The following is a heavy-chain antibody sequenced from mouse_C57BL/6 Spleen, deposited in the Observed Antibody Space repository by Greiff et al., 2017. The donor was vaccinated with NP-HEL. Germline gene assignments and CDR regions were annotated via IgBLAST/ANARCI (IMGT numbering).Heavy chain of an antibody. CDR2: ISSGSSTI. Sequence: EVKVVESGGGLVKPGGSLKLSCAASGFTFSDYGMHWVRQAPEKGLEWVAYISSGSSTIYYADTVKGRFTISRDNAKNTLFLQMTSLRSEDTAMYYCARCYGNPYWYFDVWGTGTTVTVSS. V-gene: IGHV5-17*01. CDR1: GFTFSDYG. CDR3: ARCYGNPYWYFDV. D-gene: IGHD2-1*01. J-gene: IGHJ1*03.